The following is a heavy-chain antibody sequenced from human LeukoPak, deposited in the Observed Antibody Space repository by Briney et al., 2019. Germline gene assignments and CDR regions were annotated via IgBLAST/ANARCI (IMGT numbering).Heavy chain of an antibody. CDR3: AKDLLAKPHYYYYGMDV. J-gene: IGHJ6*02. Sequence: PGGSLRLSCAASGFTFSSYAMSWVRQAPGKGLEWVSAISGSGGSTYYADSVKGRFTISRDNSKNTLYLQMNSLRAEDTAVYYCAKDLLAKPHYYYYGMDVWGQGTTVTVSS. V-gene: IGHV3-23*01. CDR2: ISGSGGST. CDR1: GFTFSSYA.